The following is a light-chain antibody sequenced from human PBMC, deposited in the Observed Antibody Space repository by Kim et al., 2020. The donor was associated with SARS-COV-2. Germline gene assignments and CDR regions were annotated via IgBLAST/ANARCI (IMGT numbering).Light chain of an antibody. CDR1: SLRSYY. J-gene: IGLJ2*01. Sequence: SSELTQDPAVSVALGQTVRITCQGDSLRSYYATWYQQKPRQAPLLVIFGRNNRPSGIPDRFSGSTSGNTASLTISGAQAEDEADYYCNSRGSSENVVFGGGTQLTVL. CDR3: NSRGSSENVV. CDR2: GRN. V-gene: IGLV3-19*01.